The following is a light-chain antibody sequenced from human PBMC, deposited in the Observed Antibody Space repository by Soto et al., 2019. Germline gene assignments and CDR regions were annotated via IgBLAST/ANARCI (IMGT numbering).Light chain of an antibody. Sequence: EIVLTQSPGTLSLSPGARGPVSCKTSQISGSNFLAWYQQKPGQAPRLLIYASSNRATGIPDRFSGSASGADFTLTIDRLEPEDFAVYYCQQYGSSGTFGQGTKVDIK. CDR2: ASS. CDR1: QISGSNF. V-gene: IGKV3-20*01. J-gene: IGKJ1*01. CDR3: QQYGSSGT.